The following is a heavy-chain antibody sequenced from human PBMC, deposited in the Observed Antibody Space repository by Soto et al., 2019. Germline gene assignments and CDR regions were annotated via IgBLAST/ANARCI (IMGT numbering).Heavy chain of an antibody. Sequence: GGSLRLSCAASGFTFSSYGMHWVRQAPGKGLEWVAVISNDGSNKYYADSVKGRFTISRDNSKNTLYLQMNSLRAEDTAVYYCAKANSVGGGYGDYDAFDIWGQGTMVTVSS. V-gene: IGHV3-30*18. CDR1: GFTFSSYG. CDR2: ISNDGSNK. D-gene: IGHD4-17*01. J-gene: IGHJ3*02. CDR3: AKANSVGGGYGDYDAFDI.